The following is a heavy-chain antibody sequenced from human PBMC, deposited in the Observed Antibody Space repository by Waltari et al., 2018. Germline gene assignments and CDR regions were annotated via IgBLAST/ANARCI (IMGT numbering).Heavy chain of an antibody. D-gene: IGHD1-7*01. Sequence: QVQLVQSGAEVRKPGASVTVSCAASGYTFTDYYIHWVRQAPGQGLEWLGWINPESGGPNSAQRFQGRLTMTRDTSTSTAYMELSRLRSDDTALYYCARGTRTWYFDLWGRGTLVTVSS. CDR3: ARGTRTWYFDL. V-gene: IGHV1-2*02. CDR1: GYTFTDYY. CDR2: INPESGGP. J-gene: IGHJ2*01.